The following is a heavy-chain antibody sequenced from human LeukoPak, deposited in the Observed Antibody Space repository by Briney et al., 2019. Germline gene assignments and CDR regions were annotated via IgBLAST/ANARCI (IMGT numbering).Heavy chain of an antibody. CDR2: ISAYNGNT. D-gene: IGHD2-2*01. J-gene: IGHJ6*04. CDR1: GYTFTSYG. CDR3: ARASAVYYYYYGMDV. Sequence: ASVKVSCKASGYTFTSYGISWVRQAPGQGPEWMGWISAYNGNTNYAQKLQGRVTMTTDTSTSTAYMELRSLRSDDTAVYYCARASAVYYYYYGMDVWGKGTTVTVSS. V-gene: IGHV1-18*04.